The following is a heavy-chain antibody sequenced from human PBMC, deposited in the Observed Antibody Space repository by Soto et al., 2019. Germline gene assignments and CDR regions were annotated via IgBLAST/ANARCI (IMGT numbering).Heavy chain of an antibody. D-gene: IGHD3-10*01. J-gene: IGHJ4*02. Sequence: QVTLKESGPVLVKPTETLTLTCTVSGFSLSNARMGVSWIRQPPGKALEWLAHIFSNDEKSYSTSLKSRLTISKDTSKSQVVLTMTNMDTVDTATYYCARNYYGSGSYYTRAPFFDYWGQGTLVNVSS. CDR1: GFSLSNARMG. CDR3: ARNYYGSGSYYTRAPFFDY. CDR2: IFSNDEK. V-gene: IGHV2-26*01.